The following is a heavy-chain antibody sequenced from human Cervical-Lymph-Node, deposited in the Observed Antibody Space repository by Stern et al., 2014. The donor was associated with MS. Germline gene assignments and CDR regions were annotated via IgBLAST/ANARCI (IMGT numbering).Heavy chain of an antibody. D-gene: IGHD6-6*01. CDR3: ARVSSGEKIHLY. CDR1: GYTFTSFD. CDR2: MNPNSGNK. Sequence: QLVQSGAEVKKPGASVKVSCKASGYTFTSFDINWVRQATGQGLEWMGWMNPNSGNKGYAQNFQGRVTLTRDTSINTAYLELSSLTSEDTAVYYCARVSSGEKIHLYWGQGTLVTVSS. V-gene: IGHV1-8*01. J-gene: IGHJ4*02.